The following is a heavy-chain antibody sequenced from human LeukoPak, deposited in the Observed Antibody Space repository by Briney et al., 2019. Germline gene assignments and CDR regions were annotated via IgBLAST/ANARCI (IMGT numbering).Heavy chain of an antibody. Sequence: GGSLRLSCAASGFTFDDYAMHWVRHAPGKGLEWVSLISGDGGSTYYADSVKGRFTISRDNSKNSLYLQMNSLRTEDTALYYCAKTRGYSYGNWFDPWGQGTLVTVSS. D-gene: IGHD5-18*01. CDR2: ISGDGGST. CDR3: AKTRGYSYGNWFDP. CDR1: GFTFDDYA. J-gene: IGHJ5*02. V-gene: IGHV3-43*02.